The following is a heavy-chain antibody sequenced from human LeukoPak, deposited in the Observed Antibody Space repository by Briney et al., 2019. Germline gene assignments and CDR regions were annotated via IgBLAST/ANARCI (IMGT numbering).Heavy chain of an antibody. J-gene: IGHJ4*02. CDR2: ISGGGGTT. V-gene: IGHV3-23*01. Sequence: GGSLRLSCAASGFTFSSYAMSWVRQAPGKGLEWVSTISGGGGTTYYADSVKGRFTISRDSSKNTLYLQMNSLRAEDTAVYHCAKGYTSGWPYYFDYWGQGTLVTVSS. CDR1: GFTFSSYA. D-gene: IGHD6-19*01. CDR3: AKGYTSGWPYYFDY.